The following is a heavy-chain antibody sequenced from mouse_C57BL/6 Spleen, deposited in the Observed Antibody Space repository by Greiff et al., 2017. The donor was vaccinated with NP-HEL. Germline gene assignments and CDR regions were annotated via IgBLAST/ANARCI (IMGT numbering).Heavy chain of an antibody. CDR1: GYAFSSYW. CDR2: IYPGDGDT. J-gene: IGHJ2*01. D-gene: IGHD2-2*01. V-gene: IGHV1-80*01. Sequence: QVQLQQPGAELVKPGASVKISCKASGYAFSSYWMNWVKQRPGKGLEWIGQIYPGDGDTNYNGKFKGKATLTADKSSSTAYMQLSSLTSEDSAVYFCARERRATMVTPYFDYWGQGTTLTVSS. CDR3: ARERRATMVTPYFDY.